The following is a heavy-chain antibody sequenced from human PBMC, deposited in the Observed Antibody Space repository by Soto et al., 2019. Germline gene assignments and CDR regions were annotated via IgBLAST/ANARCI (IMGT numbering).Heavy chain of an antibody. J-gene: IGHJ4*02. Sequence: QVQLVESGGGVVQPGTSLRLSCAASGFTFKNYGMHWVRQAPGKGLEWGAIVYYDGSNQYYADSVKGRFTISRDNSKNTLYLQMNSLRVDDTAMYYCARDLSDYWGQGTLVTVSS. CDR2: VYYDGSNQ. CDR1: GFTFKNYG. CDR3: ARDLSDY. V-gene: IGHV3-33*01.